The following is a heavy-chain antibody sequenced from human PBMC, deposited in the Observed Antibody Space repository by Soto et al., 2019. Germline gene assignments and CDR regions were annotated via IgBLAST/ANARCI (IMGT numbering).Heavy chain of an antibody. CDR3: ARLVNYYFGMDV. J-gene: IGHJ6*02. CDR1: DTTHW. V-gene: IGHV5-51*01. Sequence: GESLKISCKASDTTHWIGWVRQKPGKGLEWMGIIYPGDSDTKYSPSFQGQVTISVDKSISTAYLHWSSLRASDTATYYCARLVNYYFGMDVWGLGTTVTVSS. CDR2: IYPGDSDT.